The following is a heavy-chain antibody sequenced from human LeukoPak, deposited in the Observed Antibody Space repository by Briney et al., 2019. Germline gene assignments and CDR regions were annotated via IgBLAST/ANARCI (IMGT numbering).Heavy chain of an antibody. V-gene: IGHV3-7*01. CDR3: ARFSPNTVASLGYFDY. J-gene: IGHJ4*02. Sequence: GGSLRLSCAASGFTFSSYWMSWVRQAPGKGLEWVANIKQDGSEKYYVDSVKGRFTISRDNAKNSLYLQINSLSAEDTAVYDCARFSPNTVASLGYFDYWGQGTLVTVSS. CDR1: GFTFSSYW. CDR2: IKQDGSEK. D-gene: IGHD2-21*01.